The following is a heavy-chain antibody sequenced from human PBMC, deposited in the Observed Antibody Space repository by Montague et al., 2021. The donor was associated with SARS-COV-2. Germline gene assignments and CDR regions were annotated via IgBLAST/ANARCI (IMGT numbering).Heavy chain of an antibody. CDR2: ISSSGATI. Sequence: SLILSCAASGFDFFNFDMAWVRQAPGRGLEWISDISSSGATILYADSLKGRFTISRDNIQKSLYLQMNSLRAEDMAVYYCATNKYCTLHDCLHGRHYFDXWGQGTLVTVSS. J-gene: IGHJ4*02. CDR3: ATNKYCTLHDCLHGRHYFDX. V-gene: IGHV3-48*03. D-gene: IGHD2-8*01. CDR1: GFDFFNFD.